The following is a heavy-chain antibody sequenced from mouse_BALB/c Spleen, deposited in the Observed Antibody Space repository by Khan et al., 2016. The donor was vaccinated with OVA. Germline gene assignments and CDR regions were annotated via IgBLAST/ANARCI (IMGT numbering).Heavy chain of an antibody. CDR1: GFTFSNYW. CDR3: TNGRESAY. J-gene: IGHJ2*01. D-gene: IGHD1-3*01. CDR2: IRLKSNNYAT. Sequence: EVKVEESGGGLVQPGGSMKLSCVASGFTFSNYWMNWVRQSPEKGLEWVAEIRLKSNNYATHYAESVKGRFTISRDDSKSSVYLQMNNLRAEDTGIYYCTNGRESAYWGQGTTLTVSS. V-gene: IGHV6-6*02.